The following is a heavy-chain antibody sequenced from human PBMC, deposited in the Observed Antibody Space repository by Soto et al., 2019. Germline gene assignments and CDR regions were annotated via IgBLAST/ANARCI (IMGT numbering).Heavy chain of an antibody. J-gene: IGHJ3*02. CDR2: IIPIFGTA. CDR3: ARIRLIARGAFDI. CDR1: GGTFSSYA. V-gene: IGHV1-69*13. D-gene: IGHD6-25*01. Sequence: GASVKVSCKASGGTFSSYAISWVRQAPAQGLEWMGGIIPIFGTANYAQKFQGRVTITADESTSTAYMELSSLRSEDTAVYYCARIRLIARGAFDIWGQGTMVTVSS.